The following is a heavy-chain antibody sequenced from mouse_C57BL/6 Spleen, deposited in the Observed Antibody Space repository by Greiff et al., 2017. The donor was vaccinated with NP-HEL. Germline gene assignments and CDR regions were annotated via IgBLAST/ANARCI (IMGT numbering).Heavy chain of an antibody. CDR2: IDPSDSYT. J-gene: IGHJ4*01. V-gene: IGHV1-50*01. CDR3: ARSRHEAMDY. CDR1: GYTFTSYW. Sequence: QVQLKQPGAELVKPGASVKLSCKASGYTFTSYWMQWVKQRPGQGLEWIGEIDPSDSYTNYNQKFKGKATLTVDTSSSTAYMQLSSLTSEDSAVYYCARSRHEAMDYWGQGTSVTVSS.